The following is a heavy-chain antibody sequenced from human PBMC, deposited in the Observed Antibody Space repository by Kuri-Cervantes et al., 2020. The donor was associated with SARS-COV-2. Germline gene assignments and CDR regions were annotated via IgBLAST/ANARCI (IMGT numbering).Heavy chain of an antibody. V-gene: IGHV3-30*04. J-gene: IGHJ4*02. CDR2: ISYDGSNK. CDR1: GFTFSSYA. D-gene: IGHD6-13*01. CDR3: ASSWGIAAAGTGGY. Sequence: GGSLRLSCAAPGFTFSSYAMHGVRQAPGKGLEWVAVISYDGSNKYYADSVKGRFTINRDNSKNTLYLQMNSLRAEDTALYYGASSWGIAAAGTGGYWGQGTLVTVSS.